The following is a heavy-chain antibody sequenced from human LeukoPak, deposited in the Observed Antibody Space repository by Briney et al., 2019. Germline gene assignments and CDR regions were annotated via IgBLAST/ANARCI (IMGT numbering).Heavy chain of an antibody. Sequence: SETLSLTCTVSGGSISSYYWSWIRQPPGKGLEWIGYIYYSGSTNYNPSLKSRVTISVDTSKNQFSLKLSSVTAADTAVYYCAGVRGGTFDYWGQGTLVTVCS. V-gene: IGHV4-59*01. D-gene: IGHD3-10*01. CDR3: AGVRGGTFDY. CDR2: IYYSGST. CDR1: GGSISSYY. J-gene: IGHJ4*02.